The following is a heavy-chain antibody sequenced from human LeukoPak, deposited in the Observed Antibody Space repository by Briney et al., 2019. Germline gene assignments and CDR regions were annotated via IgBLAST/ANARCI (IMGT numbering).Heavy chain of an antibody. Sequence: PGGSLRLSCAASGFTVTTNYIVWVRQAQGQGLEWVSGMFGGSGTYYADSVKGRFTISRDNSKNTLYLQMNSLRAEDTAVYYCAKTSGSYYAYWGQGTLVTVSS. J-gene: IGHJ4*02. V-gene: IGHV3-53*01. D-gene: IGHD1-26*01. CDR1: GFTVTTNY. CDR2: MFGGSGT. CDR3: AKTSGSYYAY.